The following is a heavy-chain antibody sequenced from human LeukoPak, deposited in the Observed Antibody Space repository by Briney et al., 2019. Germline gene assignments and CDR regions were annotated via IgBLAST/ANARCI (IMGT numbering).Heavy chain of an antibody. J-gene: IGHJ6*02. CDR3: AGEEGLNKGLYYYGMDV. CDR2: ITPNSGAT. CDR1: GYTFTDYY. V-gene: IGHV1-2*02. Sequence: VASLKVSCKASGYTFTDYYIHWGRQAPGQGLEWMGWITPNSGATKFAQKFQGRVTMTSDTSISTAYMELSRLRSDDTAVYYCAGEEGLNKGLYYYGMDVWGQGTTVTVSS. D-gene: IGHD2/OR15-2a*01.